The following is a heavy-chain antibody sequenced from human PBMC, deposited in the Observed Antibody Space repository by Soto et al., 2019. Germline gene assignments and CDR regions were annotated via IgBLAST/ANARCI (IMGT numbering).Heavy chain of an antibody. Sequence: QLQLQESGPGLVKPSETLSLTCAVSGASISSSSYCWGWIRQPPGKGLEWIGNIYYNGNTYYNPSLKSPVTISVDTSKKLFSLQLTSVSAADTAVYYCESQTGDLYWYFDLWGRGTLVTVSS. CDR2: IYYNGNT. D-gene: IGHD7-27*01. CDR1: GASISSSSYC. CDR3: ESQTGDLYWYFDL. J-gene: IGHJ2*01. V-gene: IGHV4-39*02.